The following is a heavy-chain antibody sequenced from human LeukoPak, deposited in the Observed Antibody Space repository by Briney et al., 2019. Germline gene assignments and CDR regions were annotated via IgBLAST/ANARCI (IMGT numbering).Heavy chain of an antibody. D-gene: IGHD4-11*01. Sequence: GGSLRLSCAASGFTFSHYGMHWVRQAPGTGLEWAAVIWSDASDKYYANSVKGRFTISRGNSKNSLYLQMNSLRAEDTAVYYCAKDAQRGFDYSNSLDYWGQGTRVTVSS. CDR2: IWSDASDK. CDR3: AKDAQRGFDYSNSLDY. J-gene: IGHJ4*02. V-gene: IGHV3-33*06. CDR1: GFTFSHYG.